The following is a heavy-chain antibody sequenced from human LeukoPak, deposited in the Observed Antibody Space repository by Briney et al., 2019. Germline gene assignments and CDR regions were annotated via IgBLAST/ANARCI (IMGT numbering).Heavy chain of an antibody. CDR1: GYTFTGFY. D-gene: IGHD2-2*01. Sequence: ASAKVSCKTSGYTFTGFYIHWLRQAPGQGLEWMGWINPNSGGTNYAQKFQGLVTLSRDTSITTAYMEFSRVTSDDTAVYYCARTRPPCTSCLLLDYWGQGTLVTVSS. CDR3: ARTRPPCTSCLLLDY. V-gene: IGHV1-2*02. J-gene: IGHJ4*02. CDR2: INPNSGGT.